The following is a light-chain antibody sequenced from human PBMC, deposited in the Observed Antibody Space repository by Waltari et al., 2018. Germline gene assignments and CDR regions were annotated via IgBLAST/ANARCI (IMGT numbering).Light chain of an antibody. CDR2: DTS. CDR3: QQRRNWPLT. CDR1: QSVSYY. J-gene: IGKJ4*01. Sequence: EIVLTQSPATLSLSPGERATLSCRASQSVSYYLAWYQQRPGQAPRLLIYDTSHRATGIPDRFSGSGSETDFTLTIGSLEPEDFAVYYCQQRRNWPLTFGGGTKVEIK. V-gene: IGKV3-11*01.